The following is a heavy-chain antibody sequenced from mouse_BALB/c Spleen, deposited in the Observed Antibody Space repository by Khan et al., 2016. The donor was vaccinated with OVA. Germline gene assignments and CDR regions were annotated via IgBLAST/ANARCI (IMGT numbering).Heavy chain of an antibody. V-gene: IGHV1-69*02. CDR1: GYTFTNSW. CDR2: IYPSDSYI. CDR3: TRGGVVWSSFAY. Sequence: VQLQQSGTELVRPGASVKLSCKASGYTFTNSWINWVKQRPGQGLEWIGNIYPSDSYINYNQKFRDKATLTVDKSSTTASMHLSSPTSEDSAVYYSTRGGVVWSSFAYWGQGTLVTVSA. J-gene: IGHJ3*01.